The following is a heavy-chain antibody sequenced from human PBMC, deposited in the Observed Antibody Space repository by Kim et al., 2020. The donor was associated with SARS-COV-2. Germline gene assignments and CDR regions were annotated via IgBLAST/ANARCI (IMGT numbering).Heavy chain of an antibody. CDR3: AKDIQFASSFGSYYYVM. CDR2: ISWNSGSI. V-gene: IGHV3-9*01. D-gene: IGHD6-6*01. Sequence: GGSLRLSCAASGFTFGDHAMHWVRQAPGKGLEWVSGISWNSGSITYADSVKGRFTISRDNAKNSLYLQLNSLRAEDTALYYCAKDIQFASSFGSYYYVM. CDR1: GFTFGDHA. J-gene: IGHJ6*01.